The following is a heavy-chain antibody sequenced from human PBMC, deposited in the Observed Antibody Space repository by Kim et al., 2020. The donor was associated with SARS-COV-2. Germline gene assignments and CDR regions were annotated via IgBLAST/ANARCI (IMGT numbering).Heavy chain of an antibody. CDR1: GGTFSSYA. CDR2: IIPILGIA. V-gene: IGHV1-69*04. J-gene: IGHJ4*02. D-gene: IGHD5-12*01. Sequence: SVKVSCKASGGTFSSYAISWVRQAPGQGLEWMGRIIPILGIANYAQKFQGRVTITADKSTITAYMELSSLRSEDTAVYYCASDIGPRGYSGDDSGFDDYWGKGSLVTVSS. CDR3: ASDIGPRGYSGDDSGFDDY.